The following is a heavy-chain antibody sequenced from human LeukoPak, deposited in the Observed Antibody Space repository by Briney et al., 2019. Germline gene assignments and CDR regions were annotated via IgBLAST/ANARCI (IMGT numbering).Heavy chain of an antibody. CDR2: IYYSGST. V-gene: IGHV4-38-2*02. CDR3: ARVLAVAGQDKKWYFDL. D-gene: IGHD6-19*01. CDR1: GHSIINSYY. Sequence: PSETLSLTCTVSGHSIINSYYWGWIRQPPVKGLEWIGSIYYSGSTYYNPSLKSRATMSVDTSKNQFSLRLSSVTAADTAVYYCARVLAVAGQDKKWYFDLWGRGTLVTVSS. J-gene: IGHJ2*01.